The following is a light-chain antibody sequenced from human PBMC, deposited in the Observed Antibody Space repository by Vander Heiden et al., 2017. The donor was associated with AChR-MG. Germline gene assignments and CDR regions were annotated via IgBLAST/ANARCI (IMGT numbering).Light chain of an antibody. J-gene: IGKJ1*01. CDR3: QQYNNWPLG. CDR2: GAS. CDR1: QSVSSN. V-gene: IGKV3-15*01. Sequence: EIVMTQSPATLSVSPGDRATLSCRASQSVSSNLAWYQQKPGQAPRLLIYGASTRATGIPARFSGSGSGTEFTLTISSLQSEDFAVYYCQQYNNWPLGFGQGTKGEIK.